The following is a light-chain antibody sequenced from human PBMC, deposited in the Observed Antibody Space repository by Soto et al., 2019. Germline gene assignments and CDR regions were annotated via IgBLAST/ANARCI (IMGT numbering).Light chain of an antibody. CDR2: GAS. CDR1: QSVSSN. CDR3: QQYGRSPGLFT. V-gene: IGKV3-20*01. J-gene: IGKJ3*01. Sequence: EVVMTQSPATLSVSPGERATLSCRASQSVSSNLAWYQQKPGQAPRLLIYGASTRAAGIPDRFSGSGSGTDFTLTINRLEPEDFAVYYCQQYGRSPGLFTFGPGTKVDIK.